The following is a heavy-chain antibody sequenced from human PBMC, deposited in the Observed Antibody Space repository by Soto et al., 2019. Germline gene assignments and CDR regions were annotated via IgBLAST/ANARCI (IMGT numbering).Heavy chain of an antibody. Sequence: GGSLRLSCAASGFTFGTYAMSWVRQAPGKGLEWGSAINGNGGSTYYAASVKGRFTISRDSSKNTLYLQMTSLRAEDTAVYYCATQSYDSSGYYLYYFDHWGQGTLVTVSS. CDR1: GFTFGTYA. V-gene: IGHV3-23*01. CDR3: ATQSYDSSGYYLYYFDH. D-gene: IGHD3-22*01. CDR2: INGNGGST. J-gene: IGHJ4*02.